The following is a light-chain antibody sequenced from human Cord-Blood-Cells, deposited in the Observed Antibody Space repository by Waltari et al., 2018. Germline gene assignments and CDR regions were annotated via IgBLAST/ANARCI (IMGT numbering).Light chain of an antibody. CDR2: AAS. CDR3: QQSYSTPYT. CDR1: QSISSY. V-gene: IGKV1-39*01. J-gene: IGKJ2*01. Sequence: DIQMTQSPSSLSASVGDRVTITCRASQSISSYLNWYQQKPGKAPKLLIYAASSLQSGVPSRFSGSGSGTDFTLTISSLQPEDFAAHYCQQSYSTPYTFGQGTKLEIK.